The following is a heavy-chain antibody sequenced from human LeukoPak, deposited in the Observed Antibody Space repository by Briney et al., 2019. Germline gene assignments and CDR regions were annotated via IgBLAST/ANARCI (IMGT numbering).Heavy chain of an antibody. CDR3: ARFNWGFD. J-gene: IGHJ3*01. CDR1: AISFSSYE. D-gene: IGHD7-27*01. V-gene: IGHV3-48*03. CDR2: ISGSGSAM. Sequence: GGSLRLSCTASAISFSSYEMNWLRQAPGKGLEWISYISGSGSAMYYAESVKGRFTISRDNAKNKLYLQMNSLRAEDTAVYYCARFNWGFDWGQGTVVIVSS.